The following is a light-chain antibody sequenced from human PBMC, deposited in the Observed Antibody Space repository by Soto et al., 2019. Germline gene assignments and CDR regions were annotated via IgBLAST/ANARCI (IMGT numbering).Light chain of an antibody. V-gene: IGLV2-8*01. Sequence: QSVLTQPPSASGSPGQSVTISCTGTSSDVGACNYVSWFQQHPGKAPKLMIYEVSKRPSGVPDRFSGSKSGSTASLTVSELQAEDEADYYCSLCAGRNNLVFGGGTKVTVL. J-gene: IGLJ2*01. CDR2: EVS. CDR3: SLCAGRNNLV. CDR1: SSDVGACNY.